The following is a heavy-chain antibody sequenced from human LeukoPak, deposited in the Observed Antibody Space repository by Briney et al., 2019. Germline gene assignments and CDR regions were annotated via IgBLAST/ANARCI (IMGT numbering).Heavy chain of an antibody. CDR1: GGSIKRSAYY. CDR2: IFQSGST. V-gene: IGHV4-39*01. J-gene: IGHJ4*01. D-gene: IGHD1-26*01. CDR3: ARHASGFFDH. Sequence: PSETLSLTCSVSGGSIKRSAYYWAWIRLPPGERLEWIGSIFQSGSTDHNPSLKSRVTISVDTSKNHFSLRLNSVTAADTAVYYCARHASGFFDHWGHGTLVTVSS.